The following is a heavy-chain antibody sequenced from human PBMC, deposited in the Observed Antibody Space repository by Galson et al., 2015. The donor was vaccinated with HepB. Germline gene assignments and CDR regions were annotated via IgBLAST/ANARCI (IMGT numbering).Heavy chain of an antibody. CDR1: GLTFSSYS. D-gene: IGHD3-10*01. CDR2: ITSDSSTR. Sequence: SLRLSCAPSGLTFSSYSMNWVRQAPGKGLEWISHITSDSSTRYYADSVKGRFTISRDNARNSLYLQMNSLRAEDTAVYYCARGYASGTSYYWGQGSLLTVSS. CDR3: ARGYASGTSYY. J-gene: IGHJ4*02. V-gene: IGHV3-48*01.